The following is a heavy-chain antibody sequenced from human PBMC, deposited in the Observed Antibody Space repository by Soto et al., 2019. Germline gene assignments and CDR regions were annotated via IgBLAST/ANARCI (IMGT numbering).Heavy chain of an antibody. CDR1: GGSFSGYY. CDR3: ARGPVYGSGSYFFDY. D-gene: IGHD3-10*01. Sequence: PSETLSLTCAVYGGSFSGYYWSWIRQPPGKGLEWIGEINHSGSTNYNPSLKSRVTISVDTSKNQFSLKLSSVTAADTAVYYCARGPVYGSGSYFFDYWGQGTLVTVSS. J-gene: IGHJ4*02. V-gene: IGHV4-34*01. CDR2: INHSGST.